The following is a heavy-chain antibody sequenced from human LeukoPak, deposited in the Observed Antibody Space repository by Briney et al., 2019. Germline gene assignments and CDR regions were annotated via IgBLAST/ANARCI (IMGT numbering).Heavy chain of an antibody. Sequence: ASVKVSCKASGYTFTSYGISWVRQAPGQGLEWMGWISAYNGNTNYAQKLQGRVTMTTDTSTSTAYMELRSLRSDDTAVYYCARETRGYSYGPNFDYWGQGTLVTVSS. V-gene: IGHV1-18*01. D-gene: IGHD5-18*01. CDR3: ARETRGYSYGPNFDY. CDR1: GYTFTSYG. CDR2: ISAYNGNT. J-gene: IGHJ4*02.